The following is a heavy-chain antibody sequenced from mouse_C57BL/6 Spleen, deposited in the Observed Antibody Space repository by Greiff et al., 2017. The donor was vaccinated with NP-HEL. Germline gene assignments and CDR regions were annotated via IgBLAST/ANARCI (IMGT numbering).Heavy chain of an antibody. Sequence: QVQLKQSGAELVRPGASVKLSCKASGYTFTDYYINWVKQRPGQGLEWIARIYPGSGNTYYNEKFKGKATLTAEKSSSTAYMQLSSLTSEDSAVYFCARYYDYDDFYAMDYWGQGTSVTVSS. CDR3: ARYYDYDDFYAMDY. CDR1: GYTFTDYY. V-gene: IGHV1-76*01. J-gene: IGHJ4*01. CDR2: IYPGSGNT. D-gene: IGHD2-4*01.